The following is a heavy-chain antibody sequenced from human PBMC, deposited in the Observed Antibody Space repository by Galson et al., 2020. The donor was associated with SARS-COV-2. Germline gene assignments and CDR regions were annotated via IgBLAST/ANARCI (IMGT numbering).Heavy chain of an antibody. J-gene: IGHJ4*02. CDR1: GGSISSSSYY. CDR3: ARFKRNYYSKSGDGFDY. D-gene: IGHD3-10*01. CDR2: IFYSGTT. Sequence: SETLSLTCTVSGGSISSSSYYWGWIRQSPGKGLEWIGSIFYSGTTYYNPSLKSRVTVSVDTTRNQFSLKLSSVTAADAAVYYCARFKRNYYSKSGDGFDYWGQGTLVTVSS. V-gene: IGHV4-39*01.